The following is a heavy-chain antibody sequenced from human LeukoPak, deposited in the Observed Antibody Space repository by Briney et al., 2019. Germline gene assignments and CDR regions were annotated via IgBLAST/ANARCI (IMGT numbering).Heavy chain of an antibody. D-gene: IGHD4-23*01. CDR1: GGSIIDYY. Sequence: SETLSLTCTVSGGSIIDYYLNWIRQPPGKRLEWMGYIYFTGTTHYNPSVESRVTMSVDTSKNQFSLSLRTVTAADAAIYYCARHPRYGVNASAFGSWGQGTLVTVSS. CDR2: IYFTGTT. V-gene: IGHV4-59*08. CDR3: ARHPRYGVNASAFGS. J-gene: IGHJ4*02.